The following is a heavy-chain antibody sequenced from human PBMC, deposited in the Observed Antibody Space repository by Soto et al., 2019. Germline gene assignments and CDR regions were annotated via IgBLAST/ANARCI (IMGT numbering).Heavy chain of an antibody. CDR3: VRGTNGWRGMDY. CDR1: GFTFSSYP. V-gene: IGHV3-74*01. CDR2: ITEDGSGT. J-gene: IGHJ4*02. D-gene: IGHD2-8*01. Sequence: PGGSLRLSCATSGFTFSSYPIHWVRQAPGEGPVWVSRITEDGSGTTYADSVKGRSTVTRDNAKNTMYLQMSGLGAEDTAVYHCVRGTNGWRGMDYWGQGTLVTVSS.